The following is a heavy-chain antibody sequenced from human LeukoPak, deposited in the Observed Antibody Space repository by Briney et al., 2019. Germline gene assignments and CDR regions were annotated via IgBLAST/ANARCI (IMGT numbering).Heavy chain of an antibody. CDR1: GFTFGSYG. CDR2: IWYDGSNK. D-gene: IGHD5-18*01. V-gene: IGHV3-33*01. J-gene: IGHJ6*02. CDR3: ARKKRVDTDSIMVYYYYAMDV. Sequence: GGSLRLSCAASGFTFGSYGMHWVRQAPGKGLEWVAVIWYDGSNKYYADSVKGRFTISRDNSKKTLYLQMNNLRAEDTAVYYCARKKRVDTDSIMVYYYYAMDVWGQGTMVTVSS.